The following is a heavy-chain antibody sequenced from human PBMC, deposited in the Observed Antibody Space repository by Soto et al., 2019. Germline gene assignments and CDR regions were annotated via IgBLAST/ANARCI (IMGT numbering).Heavy chain of an antibody. D-gene: IGHD4-17*01. CDR2: ISSSGSTI. J-gene: IGHJ6*02. CDR3: ARDLATVTENYYGMDV. Sequence: VQLVESGGGLVKPGGSLRLSCAASGFTFSDYYMSWIRQAPGKGLEWVSYISSSGSTIYYADSVKGRFTISRDNSKNTLYLQMNSLRAEDTAVYYCARDLATVTENYYGMDVWGQGTTVTVSS. V-gene: IGHV3-11*04. CDR1: GFTFSDYY.